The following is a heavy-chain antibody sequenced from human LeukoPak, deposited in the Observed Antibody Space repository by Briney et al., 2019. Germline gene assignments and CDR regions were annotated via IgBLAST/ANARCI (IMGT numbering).Heavy chain of an antibody. CDR2: INHSGST. Sequence: PSETLSLTCAVYGGSFSGYYWSWIRQPPGKGLEWIGEINHSGSTNYNPSLKSRVTISVDTSKNQFSLKLSSVTAADTAVYYCARGVYYYDSSGFNFDYWGQGTLVTVSS. D-gene: IGHD3-22*01. V-gene: IGHV4-34*01. J-gene: IGHJ4*02. CDR1: GGSFSGYY. CDR3: ARGVYYYDSSGFNFDY.